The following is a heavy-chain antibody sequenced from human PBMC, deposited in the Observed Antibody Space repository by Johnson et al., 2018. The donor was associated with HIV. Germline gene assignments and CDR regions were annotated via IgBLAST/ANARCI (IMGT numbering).Heavy chain of an antibody. CDR1: GFTFSSYG. Sequence: QVQLVESGGGLVQPGRSLRLSCAASGFTFSSYGMHWVRQAPGKGLDWVAVISFDGTNEYYADSVKGRFTISRDNSNNTLYLQMNSLRAEDTAVYYCARGRITMIVVDLRGGGFDIWGQGTMVTVSS. J-gene: IGHJ3*02. CDR2: ISFDGTNE. V-gene: IGHV3-30*03. CDR3: ARGRITMIVVDLRGGGFDI. D-gene: IGHD3-22*01.